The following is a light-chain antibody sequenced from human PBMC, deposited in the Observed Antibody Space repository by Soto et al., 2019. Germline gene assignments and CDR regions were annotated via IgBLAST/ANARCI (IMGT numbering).Light chain of an antibody. V-gene: IGKV3D-15*01. CDR1: QSVSSN. Sequence: EIAMTQSPATLSVSPGERGTLSCRASQSVSSNLAWYQQKPGQAPRLLVYDVSNRATGIPARFSGGGSGTDFTLTISNVEPEDFALYFCQQYASSPVTFGGGTKV. J-gene: IGKJ4*01. CDR3: QQYASSPVT. CDR2: DVS.